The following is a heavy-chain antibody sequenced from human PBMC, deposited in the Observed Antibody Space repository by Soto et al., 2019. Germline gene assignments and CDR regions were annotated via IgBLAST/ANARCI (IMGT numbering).Heavy chain of an antibody. D-gene: IGHD3-10*01. CDR2: ISGSGGST. CDR1: GFTFNSYA. CDR3: AKDWFRFDY. J-gene: IGHJ4*02. V-gene: IGHV3-23*01. Sequence: PGGSLRLSCAASGFTFNSYAMRWVRQAPGKGMEWVSDISGSGGSTYYADSVKGRFTVSRDNSKNTLYLQMNSLRAEDTAVYYCAKDWFRFDYWGQGTLVTVS.